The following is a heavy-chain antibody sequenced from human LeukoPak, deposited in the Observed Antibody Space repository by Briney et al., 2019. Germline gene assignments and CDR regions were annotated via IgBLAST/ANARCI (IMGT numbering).Heavy chain of an antibody. V-gene: IGHV4-4*07. D-gene: IGHD3-22*01. Sequence: SETLSLTCTVSGGSISSYYWSWIRQPAGKGLEWIGRIYTSGSTNYNPSLKSRVTMSVDTSKNQFSLKLSSVTAADTAVCYCARVVYYDSSGYSDYWGQGTLVTVSS. CDR2: IYTSGST. CDR1: GGSISSYY. CDR3: ARVVYYDSSGYSDY. J-gene: IGHJ4*02.